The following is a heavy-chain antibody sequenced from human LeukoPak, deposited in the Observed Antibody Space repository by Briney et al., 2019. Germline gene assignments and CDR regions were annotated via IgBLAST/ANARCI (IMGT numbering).Heavy chain of an antibody. CDR1: GYTFTGYY. D-gene: IGHD2-2*01. CDR2: INPNSGGT. CDR3: ANWYCSSTSCYVD. Sequence: ASVKVSCKASGYTFTGYYMPWVRQAPGQGREWMGRINPNSGGTNYAQKFQGRVTMTRDTSISTAYMELSRLRSDDTAVYYCANWYCSSTSCYVDWGQGTLVTVSS. V-gene: IGHV1-2*06. J-gene: IGHJ4*02.